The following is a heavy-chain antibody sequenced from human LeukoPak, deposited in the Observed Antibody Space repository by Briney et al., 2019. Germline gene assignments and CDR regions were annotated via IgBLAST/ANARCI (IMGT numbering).Heavy chain of an antibody. CDR2: INPNSGGT. V-gene: IGHV1-2*02. CDR1: GYTFTGYY. D-gene: IGHD5-18*01. J-gene: IGHJ4*02. CDR3: ARDLYSYGNIPFDY. Sequence: ASVKVSCKASGYTFTGYYMHWVRQAPGQGLEWMGWINPNSGGTNYAQKFQGRVTMTRDTSISTAYMELSRLRSDDTAVYYCARDLYSYGNIPFDYWGQGTLVTVSS.